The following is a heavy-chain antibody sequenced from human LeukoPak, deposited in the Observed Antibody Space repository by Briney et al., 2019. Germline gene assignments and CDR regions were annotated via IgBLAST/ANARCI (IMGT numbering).Heavy chain of an antibody. CDR1: GYTFTSYD. V-gene: IGHV1-8*01. J-gene: IGHJ5*02. CDR3: ARGVGAYNWFDP. D-gene: IGHD1-26*01. Sequence: ASVRVSCTASGYTFTSYDINWVRQAPGQGLEWMGWMNPNSGNTDYAQKFQGRVTMTRNTAINTAYMELSSLRSEDTAVYYCARGVGAYNWFDPWGQGTLVTVSS. CDR2: MNPNSGNT.